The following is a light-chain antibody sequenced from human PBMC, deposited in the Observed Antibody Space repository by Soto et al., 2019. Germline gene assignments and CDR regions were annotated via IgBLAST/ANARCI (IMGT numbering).Light chain of an antibody. Sequence: EIVLTQSPATLSLSPGERATLSCRASQSVSSYLAWYQQKPGQAPSLLIYDASNGATGIPARFSGSGSGTDFPLTITMLEPEDFAVYYCQHRSNWITFGQGTRREIK. CDR2: DAS. V-gene: IGKV3-11*01. CDR3: QHRSNWIT. J-gene: IGKJ5*01. CDR1: QSVSSY.